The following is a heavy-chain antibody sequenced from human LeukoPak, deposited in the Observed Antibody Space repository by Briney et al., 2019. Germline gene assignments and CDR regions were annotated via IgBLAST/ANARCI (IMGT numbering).Heavy chain of an antibody. D-gene: IGHD3-16*02. V-gene: IGHV1-2*02. J-gene: IGHJ3*02. CDR1: GYTFTGYY. Sequence: GASVKVSCKASGYTFTGYYMHWVRQAPGQGLEWMGWINPNSGGTNYAQKFQGRVTMTRDTSISTAYMELSRLRSDDTAVYYCASSDTYDYVWGSYRNDAFDIWGQGTMVTVSS. CDR2: INPNSGGT. CDR3: ASSDTYDYVWGSYRNDAFDI.